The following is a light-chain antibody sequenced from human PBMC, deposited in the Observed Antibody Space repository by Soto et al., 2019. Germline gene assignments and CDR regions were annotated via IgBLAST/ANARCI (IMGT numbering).Light chain of an antibody. V-gene: IGLV1-47*01. Sequence: QSVLTQPPSASGTPGQRLTISCSGSSSNIGSNYVYWYQQLPGTAPKLLIYKNNQRPSGVPERFSGSKSGTSASLAISGLRSEDEADYYCAAWDDSLRGYVLGIGTKLTVL. CDR2: KNN. J-gene: IGLJ1*01. CDR3: AAWDDSLRGYV. CDR1: SSNIGSNY.